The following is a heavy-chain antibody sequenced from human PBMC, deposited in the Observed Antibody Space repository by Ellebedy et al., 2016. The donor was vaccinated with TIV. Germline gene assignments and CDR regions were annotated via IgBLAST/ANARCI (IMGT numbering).Heavy chain of an antibody. D-gene: IGHD6-19*01. CDR1: GFSVSINY. Sequence: GESLKISCAASGFSVSINYMNWVRQAPGKGLEWVSVIYSAGDTYYADSVKGRFTISRDISKNTVHLQMNSLSAEDAAVYYCARAAPNSSGWYGGFFDYWGQGTLVAVSS. V-gene: IGHV3-66*01. CDR3: ARAAPNSSGWYGGFFDY. CDR2: IYSAGDT. J-gene: IGHJ4*02.